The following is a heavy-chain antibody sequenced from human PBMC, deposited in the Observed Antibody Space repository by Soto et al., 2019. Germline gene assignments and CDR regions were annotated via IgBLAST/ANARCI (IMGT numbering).Heavy chain of an antibody. Sequence: ASVKVSCTASGYTFTSYAMHWVRQAPGQRLEWMGWIKAGNSNTKYSQKFQGRVTITRDTSASTAYMELSSLRSEDTAVYYCARDPGYYDSSGYYTSYYYYYGMDVWGQGTTVTVSS. D-gene: IGHD3-22*01. J-gene: IGHJ6*02. CDR1: GYTFTSYA. CDR2: IKAGNSNT. V-gene: IGHV1-3*01. CDR3: ARDPGYYDSSGYYTSYYYYYGMDV.